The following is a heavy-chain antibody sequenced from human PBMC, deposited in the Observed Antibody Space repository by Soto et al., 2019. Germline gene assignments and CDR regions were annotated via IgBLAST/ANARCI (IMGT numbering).Heavy chain of an antibody. D-gene: IGHD3-3*01. CDR3: VREQAKLGGYDFWSGYSTPYYYGMDV. CDR2: ISSSSSYT. J-gene: IGHJ6*02. CDR1: GFTFSDYY. Sequence: GGSLRLSCAASGFTFSDYYMSWIRQAPGKGLEWVSYISSSSSYTNYADSVKGRFTISRDNAKNSLYLQMNSLRAEDTAVYYCVREQAKLGGYDFWSGYSTPYYYGMDVWGQGTTVTVSS. V-gene: IGHV3-11*06.